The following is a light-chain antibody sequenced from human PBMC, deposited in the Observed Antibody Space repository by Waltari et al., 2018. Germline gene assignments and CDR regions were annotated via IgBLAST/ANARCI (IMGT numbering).Light chain of an antibody. CDR3: QQYRDWYS. V-gene: IGKV3-15*01. Sequence: EIVMTQSPATPSVSPGGGATLACRASQGVGRNIAWYQKKPGQPHRLLITDASTRAPGVPPRFTGTGSGAEFTLVISSLQSEDSALCVCQQYRDWYSFGQGTTLEIK. CDR2: DAS. J-gene: IGKJ2*01. CDR1: QGVGRN.